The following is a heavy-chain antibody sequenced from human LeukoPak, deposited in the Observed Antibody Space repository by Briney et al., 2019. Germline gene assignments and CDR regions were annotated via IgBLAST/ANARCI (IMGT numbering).Heavy chain of an antibody. CDR1: GFTFSSYA. V-gene: IGHV3-23*01. D-gene: IGHD3-10*01. CDR3: AGLLWFGELPPNWFDP. CDR2: ISGSGGST. Sequence: GGSLRLSCAASGFTFSSYAMRWVRQAPGKGLEWVSAISGSGGSTYYADSVKGRFTISRDNSKNTLYLQMNSLRAEDTAVYYCAGLLWFGELPPNWFDPWGQGTLVTVSS. J-gene: IGHJ5*02.